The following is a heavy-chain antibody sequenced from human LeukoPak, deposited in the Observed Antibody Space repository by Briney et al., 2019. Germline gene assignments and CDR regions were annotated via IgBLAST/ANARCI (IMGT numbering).Heavy chain of an antibody. V-gene: IGHV1-2*02. D-gene: IGHD6-13*01. CDR1: AYTFTRYN. Sequence: ASVKVSCKVSAYTFTRYNFHWVRQAPGQGLEWMGWISPNSGATNYAQNFQGRVTLTSDTSTSTAYMEVNGLRSDDTAVYSCVRGGGTSWFDYWGQGTPVTVSS. J-gene: IGHJ4*02. CDR3: VRGGGTSWFDY. CDR2: ISPNSGAT.